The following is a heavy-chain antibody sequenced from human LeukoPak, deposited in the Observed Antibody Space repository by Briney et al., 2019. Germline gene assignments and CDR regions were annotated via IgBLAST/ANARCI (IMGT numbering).Heavy chain of an antibody. CDR1: GFTFTNYG. CDR3: AKERASMGADAFDI. V-gene: IGHV3-30*18. Sequence: GGSLRLSCAASGFTFTNYGMHWVRQAPGKGLEWEAIISFDGRIEYYVDSVKGRFTISRDKSKNTLYLQMNSLRPEDTAVYYCAKERASMGADAFDIWGQGTMVTVSS. D-gene: IGHD1-26*01. J-gene: IGHJ3*02. CDR2: ISFDGRIE.